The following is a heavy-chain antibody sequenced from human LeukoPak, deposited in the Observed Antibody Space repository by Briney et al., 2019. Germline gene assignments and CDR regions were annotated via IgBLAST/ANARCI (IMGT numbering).Heavy chain of an antibody. CDR3: AREKSGSSWYGYYFDY. D-gene: IGHD6-13*01. J-gene: IGHJ4*02. CDR1: GFTFSSYG. Sequence: GGSLRLSCAASGFTFSSYGMHWVRQAPGKGLEWVAFIRYDGSNKYYADSVKGRFTISRDNAKNTLYLQMNSLRAEDTAVYYCAREKSGSSWYGYYFDYWGQGTLVTVSS. V-gene: IGHV3-30*02. CDR2: IRYDGSNK.